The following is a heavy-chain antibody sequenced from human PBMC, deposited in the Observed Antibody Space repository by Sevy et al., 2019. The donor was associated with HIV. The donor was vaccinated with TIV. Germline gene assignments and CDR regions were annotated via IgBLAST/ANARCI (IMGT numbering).Heavy chain of an antibody. CDR3: AREGCTKPHDY. Sequence: GGSLRLSCAASGFTFSKYSMSWIRQTPGKGLEWVSTFSFGCGKINYADSVKGRFTISKDDSRNTFYLPMNSLRAEDTAIYYCAREGCTKPHDYWGQGTVVTVSS. J-gene: IGHJ4*02. CDR1: GFTFSKYS. D-gene: IGHD2-8*01. V-gene: IGHV3-23*01. CDR2: FSFGCGKI.